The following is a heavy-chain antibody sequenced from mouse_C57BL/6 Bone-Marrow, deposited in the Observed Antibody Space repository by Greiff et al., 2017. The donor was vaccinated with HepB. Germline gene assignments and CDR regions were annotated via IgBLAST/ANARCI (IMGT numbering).Heavy chain of an antibody. CDR3: ASTVVANPYYFDY. D-gene: IGHD1-1*01. Sequence: VQLQQSGPELVKPGASVKISCKASGYSFTDYNMNWVKQSNGKSLEWIGVINPNYGTTSYNQKFKGKATLTVDQSPSTAYMQLNSLTSEDSAVYYCASTVVANPYYFDYWGQGTTLTVSS. J-gene: IGHJ2*01. V-gene: IGHV1-39*01. CDR1: GYSFTDYN. CDR2: INPNYGTT.